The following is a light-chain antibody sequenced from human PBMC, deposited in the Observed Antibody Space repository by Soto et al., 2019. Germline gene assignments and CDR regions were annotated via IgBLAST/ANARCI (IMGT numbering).Light chain of an antibody. V-gene: IGLV2-14*01. J-gene: IGLJ1*01. CDR2: DVS. CDR3: SSYTSSSTPFV. Sequence: QSALTQPASVSGSPGQGITISCTGTSSDVGGYNYVSWYQQHPGKAPKLMIYDVSNRPSGVSNRFSGSKSGNTASLTISGLQAEDEADYYCSSYTSSSTPFVFGTGTKLTVL. CDR1: SSDVGGYNY.